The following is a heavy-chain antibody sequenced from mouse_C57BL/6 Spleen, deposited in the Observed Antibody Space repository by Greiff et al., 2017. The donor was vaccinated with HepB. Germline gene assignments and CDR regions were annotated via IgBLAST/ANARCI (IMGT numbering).Heavy chain of an antibody. CDR3: ARTGWGFDY. Sequence: QVQLQQSGPELVKPGASVKISCKASGYAFSSSWMNWAKQRPGKGLEWIGRIYPGDGDTNYNGKFKGKATLTADKSSSTAYMQLSSLTSEDSAVYFCARTGWGFDYWGQGTTLTVSS. V-gene: IGHV1-82*01. CDR2: IYPGDGDT. J-gene: IGHJ2*01. CDR1: GYAFSSSW. D-gene: IGHD2-3*01.